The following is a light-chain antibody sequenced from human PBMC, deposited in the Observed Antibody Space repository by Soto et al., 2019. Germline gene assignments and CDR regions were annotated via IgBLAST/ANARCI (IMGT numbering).Light chain of an antibody. V-gene: IGKV1-5*01. CDR1: QSISSW. J-gene: IGKJ1*01. Sequence: IQITQSPATLSASVGDRVTITCRASQSISSWLAWYQQKPGKAPKLLIYDASSLESGVPSRFSGSGSGTEFTLTISSLQPDDFATYYCQHYNSYSEPFGQGTKVDIK. CDR2: DAS. CDR3: QHYNSYSEP.